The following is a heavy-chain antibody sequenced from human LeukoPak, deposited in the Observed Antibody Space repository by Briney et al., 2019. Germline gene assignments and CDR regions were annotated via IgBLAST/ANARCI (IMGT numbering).Heavy chain of an antibody. CDR3: AGKGFGGVSGALSGFDY. CDR1: GFIFSDFY. D-gene: IGHD2-8*02. V-gene: IGHV3-11*06. CDR2: IRSSGTNT. J-gene: IGHJ4*02. Sequence: GGSLRLSCAASGFIFSDFYMSWIRQAPGKGLEWLSYIRSSGTNTKYADTVQGRVTISRDNAKNSVYLQIDSLTVEDTAVYYCAGKGFGGVSGALSGFDYWGQGILVTVSS.